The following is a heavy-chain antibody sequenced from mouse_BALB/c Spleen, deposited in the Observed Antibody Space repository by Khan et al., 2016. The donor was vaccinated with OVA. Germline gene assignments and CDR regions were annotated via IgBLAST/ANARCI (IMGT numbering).Heavy chain of an antibody. J-gene: IGHJ1*01. Sequence: EVELVESGGGLVRPGGSLKLSCAASGFSFTTYTMSWVRQTPEKRLEWVATINSGSTYTYYPDSVKGRFTISRDNAKNTLYLQMSSLKSEDTARYCCTREGNYAHWYFDVWGAGTTVTVAS. V-gene: IGHV5-6-4*01. CDR2: INSGSTYT. D-gene: IGHD2-1*01. CDR3: TREGNYAHWYFDV. CDR1: GFSFTTYT.